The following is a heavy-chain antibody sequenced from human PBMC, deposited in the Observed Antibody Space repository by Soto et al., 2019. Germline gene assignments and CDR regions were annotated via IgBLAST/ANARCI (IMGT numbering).Heavy chain of an antibody. J-gene: IGHJ4*02. V-gene: IGHV4-39*07. CDR3: ARDPVEKTGYYNGPLYFDY. Sequence: PSETLSLTCTVTGGSISSSSSYYWGWIRQPPGKGMEWIGNIYYSGSTNYNPSLKSRVTISVDTSKNQFSLKLSSVTAADTAVYYCARDPVEKTGYYNGPLYFDYWGQGTLVTVSS. CDR2: IYYSGST. CDR1: GGSISSSSSYY. D-gene: IGHD3-9*01.